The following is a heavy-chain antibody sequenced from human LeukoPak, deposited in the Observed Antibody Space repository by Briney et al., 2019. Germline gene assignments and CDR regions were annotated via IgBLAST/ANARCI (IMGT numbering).Heavy chain of an antibody. V-gene: IGHV3-20*04. J-gene: IGHJ6*03. Sequence: GGSLRLSCAASGFTFDDYGMSWVRQAPGKGLEWVSGINWNGGSTGYADSVKGRFTISRDNAKNTLYLQMNSLRAEDTAVYYCAREPIAVAGTDYYYYMDVWGKGTTVTISS. CDR3: AREPIAVAGTDYYYYMDV. CDR1: GFTFDDYG. D-gene: IGHD6-19*01. CDR2: INWNGGST.